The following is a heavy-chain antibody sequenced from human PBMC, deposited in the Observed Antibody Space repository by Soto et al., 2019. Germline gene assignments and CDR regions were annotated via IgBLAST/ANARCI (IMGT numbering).Heavy chain of an antibody. V-gene: IGHV3-30*18. J-gene: IGHJ4*02. Sequence: GGSLRLSCAASGFTFSSYGMHWVRQAPGKGLEWVAVISYDGSNKYYADSVKGRFTISRDNSKNTLYLQMNSLRAEDTAVYYCAKALPVLRFLEWLSPDYWGQGTLVTVSS. CDR3: AKALPVLRFLEWLSPDY. CDR1: GFTFSSYG. D-gene: IGHD3-3*01. CDR2: ISYDGSNK.